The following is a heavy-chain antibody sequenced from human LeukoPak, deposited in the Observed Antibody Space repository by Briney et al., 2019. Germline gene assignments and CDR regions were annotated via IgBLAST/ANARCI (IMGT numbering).Heavy chain of an antibody. CDR1: GGSFSGYY. Sequence: PSETLSLTCAVYGGSFSGYYWSWIRQPPGKGLEWIGEINHSGSTNYNPSLKGRVTISVDTSKNQFSLKLSSVTAADTAVYYCARGLQLDVWGQGTTVTVSS. CDR3: ARGLQLDV. J-gene: IGHJ6*02. CDR2: INHSGST. V-gene: IGHV4-34*01.